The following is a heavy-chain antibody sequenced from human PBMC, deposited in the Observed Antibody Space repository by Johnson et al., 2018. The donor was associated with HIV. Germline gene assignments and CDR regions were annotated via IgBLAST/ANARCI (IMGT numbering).Heavy chain of an antibody. D-gene: IGHD4-23*01. CDR1: GFTFSSYA. Sequence: VQLVESGGGLVQPGGSLRLSCAASGFTFSSYAMSWVRQATGKGLEWVSVIYSGGSTYYADSVKGRFTISRDNSKNTLYLQMNSLRAEDTAVYYCARSSTVVTPHDIWGQGTMVTVSS. J-gene: IGHJ3*02. CDR2: IYSGGST. CDR3: ARSSTVVTPHDI. V-gene: IGHV3-66*02.